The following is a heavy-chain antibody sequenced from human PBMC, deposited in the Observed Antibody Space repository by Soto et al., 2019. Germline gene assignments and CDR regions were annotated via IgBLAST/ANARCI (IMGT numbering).Heavy chain of an antibody. V-gene: IGHV4-31*03. J-gene: IGHJ3*02. Sequence: LSLTCTVSGGSVSSGAYYWTWIRQRPGKGLEWIGYIYYSGSTYYSPSLKSRLSISLDTSKNQFSLRLSSVTAADTAMYYCARARLRAVYAFDIWGQGTMVTV. D-gene: IGHD5-12*01. CDR3: ARARLRAVYAFDI. CDR1: GGSVSSGAYY. CDR2: IYYSGST.